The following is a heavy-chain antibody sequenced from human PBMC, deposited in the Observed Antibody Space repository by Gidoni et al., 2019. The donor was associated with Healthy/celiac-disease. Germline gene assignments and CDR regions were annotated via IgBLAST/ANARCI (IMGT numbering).Heavy chain of an antibody. D-gene: IGHD6-13*01. V-gene: IGHV4-39*01. Sequence: QLQLQESGPGLVKPSETLSLTCTVSGGSISSSSYYWGWIRQPPGKGLEWIGSIYYSGSTYYNPSRKSRVTISVDTSKNQCSLKLSSVTAADTAVYYCARQEASGAAALPHYGMDVWGQGTTVTVSS. CDR2: IYYSGST. J-gene: IGHJ6*02. CDR3: ARQEASGAAALPHYGMDV. CDR1: GGSISSSSYY.